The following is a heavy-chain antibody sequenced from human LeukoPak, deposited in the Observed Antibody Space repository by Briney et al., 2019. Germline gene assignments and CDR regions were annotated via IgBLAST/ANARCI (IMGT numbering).Heavy chain of an antibody. CDR2: IHYSGST. CDR3: ARDRWFDP. CDR1: GGSISSGGYY. J-gene: IGHJ5*02. Sequence: SETLSPTCTVSGGSISSGGYYWSWIRQNPGKGLEWIGYIHYSGSTYYNPSLKSRVTISVDTSDNQFSLKLSSVTAADTAVYYCARDRWFDPWGQGTLVTVSS. V-gene: IGHV4-31*03.